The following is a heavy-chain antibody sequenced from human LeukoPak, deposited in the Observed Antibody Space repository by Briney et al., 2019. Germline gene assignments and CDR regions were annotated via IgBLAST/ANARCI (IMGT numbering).Heavy chain of an antibody. V-gene: IGHV3-7*01. CDR2: IRQDGSEK. CDR3: MRQNRAYFDH. CDR1: GFTFSSYW. D-gene: IGHD3-16*02. Sequence: GGSLRLSCAASGFTFSSYWMTWGRQAPGKGLEWVANIRQDGSEKNYVDSVKGRFTISRDNAKNSLYLQMNSLRVEDTAVYFCMRQNRAYFDHWGQGTLVTVSS. J-gene: IGHJ5*02.